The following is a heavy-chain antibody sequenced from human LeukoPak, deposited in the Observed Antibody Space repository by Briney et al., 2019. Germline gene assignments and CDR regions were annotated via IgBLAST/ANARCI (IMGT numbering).Heavy chain of an antibody. V-gene: IGHV4-59*01. CDR3: ATVVVTPEDNWFDP. D-gene: IGHD4-23*01. Sequence: SETLSLTCTVSGGSISSYYWSWIRQPPGEGLEWIGYIYYSGSTNYNPSLKSRVTISVDTSKNQFSLKLSSVTAADTAVYYCATVVVTPEDNWFDPWGQGTLVTVSS. CDR1: GGSISSYY. J-gene: IGHJ5*02. CDR2: IYYSGST.